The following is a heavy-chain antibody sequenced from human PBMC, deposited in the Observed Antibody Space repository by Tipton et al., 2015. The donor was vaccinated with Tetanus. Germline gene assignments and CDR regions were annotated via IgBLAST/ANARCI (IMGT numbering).Heavy chain of an antibody. CDR2: IDQAGSDK. CDR1: GFTFSNYW. Sequence: SLRLSCAASGFTFSNYWMSWVRQAPGKGLEWVANIDQAGSDKYYVDSVKGRFTISRDNAKNSLFLQMDGLRAEDTAVYYCARQADNWFDPWGQGILVTVSS. J-gene: IGHJ5*02. D-gene: IGHD2-15*01. CDR3: ARQADNWFDP. V-gene: IGHV3-7*01.